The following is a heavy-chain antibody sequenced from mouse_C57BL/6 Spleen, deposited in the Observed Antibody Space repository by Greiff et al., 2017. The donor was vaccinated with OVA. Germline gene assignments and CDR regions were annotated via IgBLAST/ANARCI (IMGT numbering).Heavy chain of an antibody. CDR1: GYTFTSYW. J-gene: IGHJ1*03. V-gene: IGHV1-50*01. CDR2: IDPSGGYT. Sequence: QVQLQQPGADLVKPGASLKLSCKASGYTFTSYWMQWVKQTPGQGLEWIGDIDPSGGYTNYKQPLKGRATMTVDTSTITVYMQLSSLTSEDTAVYYCARSGYGNRYWYFDVWGTGTTVTVSS. CDR3: ARSGYGNRYWYFDV. D-gene: IGHD2-1*01.